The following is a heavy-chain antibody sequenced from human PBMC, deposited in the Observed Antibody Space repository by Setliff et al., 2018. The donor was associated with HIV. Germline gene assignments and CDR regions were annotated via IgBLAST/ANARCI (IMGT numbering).Heavy chain of an antibody. CDR3: ARGVDGNYLKFFDN. V-gene: IGHV1-69*13. J-gene: IGHJ4*02. CDR1: GGTFSSYA. CDR2: IMPIFGTA. D-gene: IGHD1-7*01. Sequence: ASVKVSCKASGGTFSSYALSWVRQAPGQGLEWMGGIMPIFGTANYAQKFQGRLTITADASTRTAYMELSSLRSEDTAVYYCARGVDGNYLKFFDNWGQGTLGTVSS.